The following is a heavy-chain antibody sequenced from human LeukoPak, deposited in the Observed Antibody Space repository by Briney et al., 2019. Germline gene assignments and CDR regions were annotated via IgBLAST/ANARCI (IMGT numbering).Heavy chain of an antibody. J-gene: IGHJ4*02. CDR1: GYSFTYYW. D-gene: IGHD5-24*01. CDR2: IYPADSDT. V-gene: IGHV5-51*01. CDR3: ARQDGRALYYFDY. Sequence: GESLHIDCKGSGYSFTYYWIGWVRQMPGKGLEWMGIIYPADSDTRYSPSFQGQVTISADKSTSTAYLQWSSLKASDTAMYYCARQDGRALYYFDYWGQGTLVTVSS.